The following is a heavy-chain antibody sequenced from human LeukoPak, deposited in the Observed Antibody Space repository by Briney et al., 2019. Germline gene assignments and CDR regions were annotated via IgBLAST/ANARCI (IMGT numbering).Heavy chain of an antibody. CDR2: ISPNNGNT. CDR3: ARVAPPGYRAVDY. D-gene: IGHD5-24*01. J-gene: IGHJ4*02. V-gene: IGHV1-18*04. Sequence: ASVKVSCKASGYTFSGYRLSWLRQAPGQAIEWMGWISPNNGNTYYAQTFQGRFTMTTDTSTSTAYMELRSLRSDDTAVYYCARVAPPGYRAVDYWGQGTLVTVSS. CDR1: GYTFSGYR.